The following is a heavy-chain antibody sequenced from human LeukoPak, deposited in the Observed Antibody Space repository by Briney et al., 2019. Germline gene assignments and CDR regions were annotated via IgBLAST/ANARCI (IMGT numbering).Heavy chain of an antibody. Sequence: GGSLRLSCAASGFTFSSYWVSWVRQAPGKGLEWVANIKQDGGEKYYVDSVKGRFTISRDNAKNSLYLQMNSLRAEDTAVYYCARDTIDLYYYGSGPNYYYGMDVWGQGTTVTVSS. J-gene: IGHJ6*02. D-gene: IGHD3-10*01. CDR3: ARDTIDLYYYGSGPNYYYGMDV. CDR2: IKQDGGEK. CDR1: GFTFSSYW. V-gene: IGHV3-7*01.